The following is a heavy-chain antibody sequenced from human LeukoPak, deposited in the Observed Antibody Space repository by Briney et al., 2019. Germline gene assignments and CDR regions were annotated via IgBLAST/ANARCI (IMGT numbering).Heavy chain of an antibody. CDR1: GFTFSRYA. J-gene: IGHJ4*02. Sequence: GSLRLSCAASGFTFSRYAMSLGRQAPGKGLKWVSAISGHGGNTYYADSVKGRFTISRDNSKNTLYLQMNSLRAEDTAVYYCAKESPKSCSSTTCSIDYWGQGTLVTVSS. D-gene: IGHD2-2*01. CDR2: ISGHGGNT. CDR3: AKESPKSCSSTTCSIDY. V-gene: IGHV3-23*01.